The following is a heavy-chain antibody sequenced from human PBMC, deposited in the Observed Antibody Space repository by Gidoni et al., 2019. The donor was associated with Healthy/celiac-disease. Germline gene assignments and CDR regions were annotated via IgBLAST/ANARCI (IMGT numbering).Heavy chain of an antibody. CDR1: GFTFSSYA. J-gene: IGHJ6*02. D-gene: IGHD3-10*01. CDR2: ISYDGSNK. V-gene: IGHV3-30-3*01. CDR3: ARDKAPITMVRGVILPQDYYYGMDV. Sequence: GFTFSSYAMHWVRQAPGKGLEWVAVISYDGSNKYYADSVKGRFTISRDNSKNTLYLQMNSLRAEDTAVYYCARDKAPITMVRGVILPQDYYYGMDVWGQGTTVTVSS.